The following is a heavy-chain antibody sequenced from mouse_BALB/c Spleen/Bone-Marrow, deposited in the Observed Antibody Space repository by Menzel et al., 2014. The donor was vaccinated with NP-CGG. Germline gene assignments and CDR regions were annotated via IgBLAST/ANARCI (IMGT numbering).Heavy chain of an antibody. D-gene: IGHD1-1*01. V-gene: IGHV3-2*02. J-gene: IGHJ1*01. CDR2: ISYSGST. Sequence: EVMLVESGPGLVKPSQSLSLPCTVTGYSITSDYAWNWIQQFPGNKLEWMGYISYSGSTSYNPSLKSRISITRDTSKNQFFLQLNSVTTEDTATYYCARWRDYYGSSYYWYFDVWGAGTTVTVSS. CDR3: ARWRDYYGSSYYWYFDV. CDR1: GYSITSDYA.